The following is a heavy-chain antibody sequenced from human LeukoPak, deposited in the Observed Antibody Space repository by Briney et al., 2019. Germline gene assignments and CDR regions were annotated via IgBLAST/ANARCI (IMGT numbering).Heavy chain of an antibody. D-gene: IGHD3-9*01. CDR1: RGSFSGYY. J-gene: IGHJ4*02. Sequence: SETLSLTCAVYRGSFSGYYWTWIRQSPGKGLVWIGEINHSGTTNYNPSLKSRVTISIDTSKNQFSLKLTSVTAADTAVYYCARGPTIDYDILTGYYYFDYWGQGTLVTVSS. CDR3: ARGPTIDYDILTGYYYFDY. V-gene: IGHV4-34*01. CDR2: INHSGTT.